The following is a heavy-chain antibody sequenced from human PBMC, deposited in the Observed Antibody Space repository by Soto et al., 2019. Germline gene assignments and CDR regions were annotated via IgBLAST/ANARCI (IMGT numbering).Heavy chain of an antibody. J-gene: IGHJ5*02. CDR3: PRGTIAARVWYDP. Sequence: SQTLSLTCVISGDSVSSNSAAWNWIRQSPSRGLEWLGRTYYRSKWYNDYAVSVKSRITINPDTSKNQFSLQLNSVTPAATAVYYWPRGTIAARVWYDPWGQGNLVTVSS. CDR1: GDSVSSNSAA. D-gene: IGHD6-6*01. CDR2: TYYRSKWYN. V-gene: IGHV6-1*01.